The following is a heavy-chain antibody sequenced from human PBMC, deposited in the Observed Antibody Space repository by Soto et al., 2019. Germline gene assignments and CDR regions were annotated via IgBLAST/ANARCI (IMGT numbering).Heavy chain of an antibody. Sequence: GGSLRLSCAASGFTFDDYAMHWVRQAPGKGLEWVSGISWNSGSIGYADSVKGRFTISRDNAKNSLYLQMNSLRAEDTALYYCAKDRDYSSSSKGYYYGMDVWGQGTTVTAPS. CDR3: AKDRDYSSSSKGYYYGMDV. CDR1: GFTFDDYA. V-gene: IGHV3-9*01. D-gene: IGHD6-6*01. CDR2: ISWNSGSI. J-gene: IGHJ6*02.